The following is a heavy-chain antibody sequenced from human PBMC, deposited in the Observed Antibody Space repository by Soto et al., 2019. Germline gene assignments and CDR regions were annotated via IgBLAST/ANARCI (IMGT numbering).Heavy chain of an antibody. CDR3: AREELPGAFDI. Sequence: QVQLVESGGGVVQPGRSQRLSCAASGFTFSSYAIHWVRQAPGKGLEWVAVISYDGSNKYYADSVKGRFTISRDNSKNTLYLQMNSLRAEDTAVYYCAREELPGAFDIWGQGTMVTVSS. CDR2: ISYDGSNK. CDR1: GFTFSSYA. J-gene: IGHJ3*02. D-gene: IGHD1-26*01. V-gene: IGHV3-30-3*01.